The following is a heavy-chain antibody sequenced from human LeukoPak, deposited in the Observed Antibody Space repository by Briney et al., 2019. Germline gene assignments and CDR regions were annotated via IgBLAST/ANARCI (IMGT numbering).Heavy chain of an antibody. Sequence: GGSLRLSCAAAGFTFSHYGMHWVRQAPGQGLEWVAVIWSDGTNTHYAASVKGRFTISRDDSDNTVYLQMNSLRPEDTGVYYCARDAQRGFDYSNSLRYWGQGTPVAVST. CDR1: GFTFSHYG. CDR3: ARDAQRGFDYSNSLRY. D-gene: IGHD4-11*01. CDR2: IWSDGTNT. J-gene: IGHJ4*02. V-gene: IGHV3-33*01.